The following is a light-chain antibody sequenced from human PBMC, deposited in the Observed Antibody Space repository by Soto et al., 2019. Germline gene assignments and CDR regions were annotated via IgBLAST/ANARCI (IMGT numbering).Light chain of an antibody. CDR3: CSYGGTFYV. V-gene: IGLV2-11*01. CDR1: SSDVDDYNY. J-gene: IGLJ1*01. Sequence: LTQPRSVSGSPGQSVTISCTGTSSDVDDYNYVSWFQQHPGKAPKLMIYDVSERPSGVPDRFSGSKSGNTASLTISGLQAEDEADYYCCSYGGTFYVFGTGTKVT. CDR2: DVS.